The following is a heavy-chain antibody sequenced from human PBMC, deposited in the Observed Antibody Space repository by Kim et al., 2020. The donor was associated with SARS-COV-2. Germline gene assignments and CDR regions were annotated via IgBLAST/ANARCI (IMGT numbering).Heavy chain of an antibody. J-gene: IGHJ3*02. Sequence: AQKFQGRVTMTRDTATSTVYMELSSLRSEDTAVYYCAREDRRYDKAFDIWGQGTMVTVSS. D-gene: IGHD3-9*01. V-gene: IGHV1-46*01. CDR3: AREDRRYDKAFDI.